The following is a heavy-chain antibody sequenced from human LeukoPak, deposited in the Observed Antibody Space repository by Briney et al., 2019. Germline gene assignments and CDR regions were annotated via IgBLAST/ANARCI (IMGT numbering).Heavy chain of an antibody. V-gene: IGHV4-34*01. CDR1: GGSFSGYY. Sequence: SETLSLTCAVYGGSFSGYYWSWIRQPPGKGLEWIGEINHSGSTNYNPSLKSRVTISVDTSKNQFSLKLSSVTAADTAVYYCARAPYCSSTSCYTGRAWFDPWGQGTLVTVSS. D-gene: IGHD2-2*02. CDR3: ARAPYCSSTSCYTGRAWFDP. CDR2: INHSGST. J-gene: IGHJ5*02.